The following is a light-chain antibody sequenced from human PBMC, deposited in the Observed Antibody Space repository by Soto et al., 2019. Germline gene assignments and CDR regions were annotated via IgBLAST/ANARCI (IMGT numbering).Light chain of an antibody. J-gene: IGKJ4*01. CDR3: QQYYTTLS. CDR1: QSVLYNSDNKNY. V-gene: IGKV4-1*01. CDR2: WAS. Sequence: DIVMTQSPDSLAVSLGERATINCKSSQSVLYNSDNKNYLAWYQQKPVQPPKLLIYWASTRDSVVPDRFSGRGSGADFTLTIRSLQAEDVAVYYCQQYYTTLSFGGGTKVDIK.